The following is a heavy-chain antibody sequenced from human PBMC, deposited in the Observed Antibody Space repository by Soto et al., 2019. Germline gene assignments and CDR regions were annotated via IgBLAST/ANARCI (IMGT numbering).Heavy chain of an antibody. V-gene: IGHV1-18*01. D-gene: IGHD4-17*01. J-gene: IGHJ4*02. CDR1: GYTFTSYG. Sequence: QVQLVQSGAEVKKPGASVKVSCKASGYTFTSYGSSWVRQAPGQGLKWMGWISAYNGNTNYAQKLQGRVTMATDTSPSKAYMELRRVRANDTAVYYCTRDWHGDPYYWGQGTLVTVSS. CDR3: TRDWHGDPYY. CDR2: ISAYNGNT.